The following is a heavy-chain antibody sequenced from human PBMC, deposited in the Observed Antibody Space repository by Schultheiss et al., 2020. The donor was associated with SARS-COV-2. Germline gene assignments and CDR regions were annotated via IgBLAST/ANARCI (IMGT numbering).Heavy chain of an antibody. V-gene: IGHV3-21*01. CDR3: RQQLVFDY. J-gene: IGHJ4*02. Sequence: GGSLRLSCAASGFTFSSYAMHWVRQAPGKGLEWVSSISSSSSYIYYADSVKGRFTISRDNAKNSLYLQMNSLRAEDTAVYYCRQQLVFDYWGQGTLVTVSS. CDR2: ISSSSSYI. D-gene: IGHD6-13*01. CDR1: GFTFSSYA.